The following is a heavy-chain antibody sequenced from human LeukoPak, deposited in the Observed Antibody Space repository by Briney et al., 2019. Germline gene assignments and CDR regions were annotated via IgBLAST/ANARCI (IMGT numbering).Heavy chain of an antibody. V-gene: IGHV3-30*03. Sequence: GGSLRLSCAASGFTFSSYGMHWVRQAPGKGLEWVAVISYDGSNKYYADSVKGRFTISRDNSKNTLYLQMNSLRAEDTAVYYCASRNYDSSGYYYYAFDIWGQGTMVTVSS. CDR3: ASRNYDSSGYYYYAFDI. CDR1: GFTFSSYG. CDR2: ISYDGSNK. D-gene: IGHD3-22*01. J-gene: IGHJ3*02.